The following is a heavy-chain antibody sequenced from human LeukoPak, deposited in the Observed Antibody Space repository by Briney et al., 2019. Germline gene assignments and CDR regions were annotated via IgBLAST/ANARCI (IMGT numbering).Heavy chain of an antibody. Sequence: TGGSLRLSCAASGFTFSSYGMHWVRQAPGKGLEWVAVIWYDGSNKYYADFVKGRFTISRDNSKNTLYLQMNSLRAEDTAVYYCARGGTFGPMPLDYWGQGTLVTVSS. V-gene: IGHV3-33*01. D-gene: IGHD2/OR15-2a*01. CDR1: GFTFSSYG. CDR3: ARGGTFGPMPLDY. CDR2: IWYDGSNK. J-gene: IGHJ4*02.